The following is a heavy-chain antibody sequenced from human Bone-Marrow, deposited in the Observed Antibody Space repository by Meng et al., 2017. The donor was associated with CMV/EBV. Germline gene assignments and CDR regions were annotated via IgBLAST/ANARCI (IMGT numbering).Heavy chain of an antibody. J-gene: IGHJ6*02. CDR2: IYYSGST. Sequence: SETLSLTCTVSGGSISSYYWSWIRQPPGKGLEWIGYIYYSGSTNYNPSLKSRVTISVDTSKNQFSLKLSSVTAADTAVYYCARVGAVGSSTPKDVWGQGTMVTVSS. V-gene: IGHV4-59*01. D-gene: IGHD2-2*01. CDR3: ARVGAVGSSTPKDV. CDR1: GGSISSYY.